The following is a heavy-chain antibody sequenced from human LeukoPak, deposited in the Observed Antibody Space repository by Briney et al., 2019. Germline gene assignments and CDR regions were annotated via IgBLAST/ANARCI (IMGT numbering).Heavy chain of an antibody. V-gene: IGHV3-48*03. CDR1: GFTFSSYE. CDR2: ISSSGSTI. CDR3: ARGDDYGDYWADY. D-gene: IGHD4-17*01. Sequence: GGSLRLSCAASGFTFSSYEMNWVRQAPGKGLEWVSYISSSGSTIYYADSVKGRFTISRDNAKNSLYLQMNSLRAEDTAVYYCARGDDYGDYWADYWGQGTLVTVSS. J-gene: IGHJ4*02.